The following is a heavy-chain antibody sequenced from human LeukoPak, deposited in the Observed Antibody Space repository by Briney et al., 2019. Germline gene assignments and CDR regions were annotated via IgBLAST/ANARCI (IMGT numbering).Heavy chain of an antibody. CDR3: ARVGSRGVIITRRALDY. Sequence: SETLSLTCAVYGGSFSGYYWTWIRQPPGKGLEWIGEINHSGSTNYNPSLKSRVTISVDTSKNQFSPKLSSVTAADTAVYYCARVGSRGVIITRRALDYWGQGTLVTVSS. J-gene: IGHJ4*02. CDR2: INHSGST. CDR1: GGSFSGYY. V-gene: IGHV4-34*01. D-gene: IGHD3-10*01.